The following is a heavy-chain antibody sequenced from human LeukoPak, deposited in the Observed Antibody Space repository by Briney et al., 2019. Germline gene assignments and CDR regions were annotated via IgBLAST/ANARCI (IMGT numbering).Heavy chain of an antibody. D-gene: IGHD1-14*01. J-gene: IGHJ4*02. CDR2: ISSSSSTI. Sequence: GGSLRLSCAASGFTFSSYNMNWVRQAPGKGLEWVSYISSSSSTIYYADSVKGRFTISRDNSKNTLYLQMNSLRAEDTAVYYCAKSEHPVRPELDYWGQGTLVTVSS. CDR1: GFTFSSYN. V-gene: IGHV3-48*01. CDR3: AKSEHPVRPELDY.